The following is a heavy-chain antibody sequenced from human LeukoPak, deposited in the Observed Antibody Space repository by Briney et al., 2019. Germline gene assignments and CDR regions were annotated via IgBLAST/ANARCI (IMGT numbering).Heavy chain of an antibody. D-gene: IGHD6-6*01. CDR2: ISYDGSNK. CDR1: GFTFSSYA. V-gene: IGHV3-30*04. CDR3: ASLYSSSSGLDY. Sequence: QAGGSLRLSCAASGFTFSSYAMHWVRQAPGKGLEWVAVISYDGSNKYYADSVKGRFTISRDNSKNTLYLQMNSLRAEDTAVYYCASLYSSSSGLDYWGQGTLVTVSS. J-gene: IGHJ4*02.